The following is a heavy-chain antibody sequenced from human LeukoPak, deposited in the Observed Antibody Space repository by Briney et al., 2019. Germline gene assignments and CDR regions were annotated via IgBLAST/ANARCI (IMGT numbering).Heavy chain of an antibody. CDR1: GYTFTSFA. D-gene: IGHD6-13*01. CDR3: ARDADSSSTEPVDY. CDR2: INAGNGNT. Sequence: VKVSCKASGYTFTSFAMHWVRQAPGQRLEWMGWINAGNGNTKYSQKFQGRVTITRDTSASTAYMELSSLRSEDTAVYYCARDADSSSTEPVDYWGQGTLVTVSS. V-gene: IGHV1-3*01. J-gene: IGHJ4*02.